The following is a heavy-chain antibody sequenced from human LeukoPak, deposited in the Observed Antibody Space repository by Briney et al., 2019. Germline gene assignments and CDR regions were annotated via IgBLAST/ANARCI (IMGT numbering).Heavy chain of an antibody. D-gene: IGHD6-19*01. Sequence: ASVKVSCKASGYTFTGYYMHLVRQAPGQGLEWMGRINPNSGGTNYAQKFQGRVTMTRDTSISTAYMELSRLRSDDTAVYYCAGVAGWGSNWFDPWGQGTLVTVSS. CDR1: GYTFTGYY. J-gene: IGHJ5*02. CDR2: INPNSGGT. V-gene: IGHV1-2*06. CDR3: AGVAGWGSNWFDP.